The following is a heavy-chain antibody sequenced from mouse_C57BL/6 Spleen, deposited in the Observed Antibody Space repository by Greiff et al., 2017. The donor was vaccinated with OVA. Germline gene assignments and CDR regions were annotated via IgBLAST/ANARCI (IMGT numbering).Heavy chain of an antibody. CDR1: GFTFSDYG. D-gene: IGHD1-1*01. J-gene: IGHJ1*03. V-gene: IGHV5-17*01. Sequence: EVKLVESGGGLVKPGGSLKLSCAASGFTFSDYGMHWVRQAPEKGLEWVAYISSGSSTIYYADTVKGRFTISRDNAKNTLFLQMTSLRSEDTAMYYCARENYGSWYFDVWGTGTTVTVSS. CDR2: ISSGSSTI. CDR3: ARENYGSWYFDV.